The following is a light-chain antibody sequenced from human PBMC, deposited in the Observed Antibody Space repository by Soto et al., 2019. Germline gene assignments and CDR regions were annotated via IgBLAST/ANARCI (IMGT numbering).Light chain of an antibody. CDR1: QSISN. Sequence: RQSPATLSVSPGESVTIFCRASQSISNLAWYQHKPGQAPRLLIYGASGRATGIPDRFSGSGSGTDFTLTISRLEPEDFAVYYCQYYDTFRTFGQGTKVDI. CDR2: GAS. V-gene: IGKV3-20*01. CDR3: QYYDTFRT. J-gene: IGKJ1*01.